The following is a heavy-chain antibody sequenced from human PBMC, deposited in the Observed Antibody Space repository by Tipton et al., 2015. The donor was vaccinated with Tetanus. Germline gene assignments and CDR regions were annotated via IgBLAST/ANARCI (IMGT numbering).Heavy chain of an antibody. CDR2: ISYDGSNK. CDR3: AKELPYSYGLD. Sequence: SLRLSCAASGFTFSSYGMHWVRQAPGKGLEWVAVISYDGSNKYYADSVKGRFTISRDNSKNTLYLQMNSLRAEDTAVYYCAKELPYSYGLDWGQGTLVTVSS. D-gene: IGHD5-18*01. V-gene: IGHV3-30*18. J-gene: IGHJ4*02. CDR1: GFTFSSYG.